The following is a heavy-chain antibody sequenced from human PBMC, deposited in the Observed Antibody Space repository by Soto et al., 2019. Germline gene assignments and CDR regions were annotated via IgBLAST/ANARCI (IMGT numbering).Heavy chain of an antibody. V-gene: IGHV3-11*01. J-gene: IGHJ4*02. CDR3: AIDLGYFDTRGYFEY. D-gene: IGHD3-22*01. CDR1: GFTFSDYY. Sequence: GGSLRLSCAASGFTFSDYYMSWIRQAPGKGLEWVSYISISGDIIYYADSVKGRFTISRDNDKNSLFLQMNSLRAEDTAVYYCAIDLGYFDTRGYFEYWGQGTLVTVSS. CDR2: ISISGDII.